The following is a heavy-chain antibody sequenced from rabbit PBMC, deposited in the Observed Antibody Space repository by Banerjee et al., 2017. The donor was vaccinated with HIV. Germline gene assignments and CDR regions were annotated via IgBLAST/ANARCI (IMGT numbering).Heavy chain of an antibody. V-gene: IGHV1S40*01. CDR1: ELDLTSSHV. Sequence: QSLEESGGDLVKPGASLTLTCTASELDLTSSHVMCWVRQAPGKGLEWIACINTGSGNTYYASWAKGRFTISKTSSTTVTLQMTSLTAADTATYFCARVDASSSNAYGYYFNLWGQGTLVTVS. CDR3: ARVDASSSNAYGYYFNL. J-gene: IGHJ4*01. CDR2: INTGSGNT. D-gene: IGHD8-1*01.